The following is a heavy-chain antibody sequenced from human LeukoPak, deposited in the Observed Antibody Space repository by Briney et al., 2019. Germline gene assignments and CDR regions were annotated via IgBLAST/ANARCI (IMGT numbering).Heavy chain of an antibody. Sequence: GRSLRLSCAASGFTFSSYAMHWVRQAPGKGLEWVAVISYDGSNKYYADSVKGRFTISRDNSKNTLYPQMNSLRAEDTAAYYCARDGYDILTGYFDYWGQGTLVTVSS. D-gene: IGHD3-9*01. J-gene: IGHJ4*02. CDR3: ARDGYDILTGYFDY. CDR1: GFTFSSYA. CDR2: ISYDGSNK. V-gene: IGHV3-30*01.